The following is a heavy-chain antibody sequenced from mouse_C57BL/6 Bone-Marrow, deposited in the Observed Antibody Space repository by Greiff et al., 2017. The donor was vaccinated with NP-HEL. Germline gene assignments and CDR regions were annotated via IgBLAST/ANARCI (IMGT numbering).Heavy chain of an antibody. CDR2: INPSSGYT. J-gene: IGHJ3*01. V-gene: IGHV1-4*01. CDR3: ASSDLLAWFAY. D-gene: IGHD2-1*01. CDR1: GYTFTSYT. Sequence: QVQLQQSGAELARPGASVKMSCKASGYTFTSYTMHWVKQRPGQGLEWIGYINPSSGYTKYNQKFKDKATLTADKSSSTAYMQLSSLTSEDSAVYYCASSDLLAWFAYWGQGTLVTVSA.